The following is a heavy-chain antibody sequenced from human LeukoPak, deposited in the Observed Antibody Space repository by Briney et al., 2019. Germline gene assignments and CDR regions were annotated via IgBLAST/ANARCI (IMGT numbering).Heavy chain of an antibody. CDR1: GFTFSSYA. V-gene: IGHV3-23*01. J-gene: IGHJ4*02. Sequence: PGGSLRLSCAASGFTFSSYAMSWVRQAPGKGLEWVSAISGSGGSTYYADSVKGRFTISRDNSKNTLYLQMNSLRAEDTAVYYCAKAGVDWVVVIPWYFDYWGQGTLVTVSS. D-gene: IGHD3-22*01. CDR2: ISGSGGST. CDR3: AKAGVDWVVVIPWYFDY.